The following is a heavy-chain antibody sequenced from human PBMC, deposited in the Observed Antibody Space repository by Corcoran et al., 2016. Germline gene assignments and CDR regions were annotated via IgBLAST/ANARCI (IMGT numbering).Heavy chain of an antibody. D-gene: IGHD3-3*01. V-gene: IGHV1-69*06. CDR1: GGTFSSYA. CDR3: ARDYFRSTDLYDCWSGYSYGMDV. Sequence: QVQLVQSGAEVKKPGSSVKVSCKASGGTFSSYAISWVRQAPGQGLEWMGGIIPIFGTANYAQKFQGRVTITEDKSRSTAYMEVSSLGSEDTAVYDWARDYFRSTDLYDCWSGYSYGMDVWGQGTTVTVSS. J-gene: IGHJ6*02. CDR2: IIPIFGTA.